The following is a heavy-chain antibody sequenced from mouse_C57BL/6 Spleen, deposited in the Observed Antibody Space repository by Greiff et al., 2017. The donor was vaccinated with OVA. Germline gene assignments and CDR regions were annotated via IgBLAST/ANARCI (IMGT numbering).Heavy chain of an antibody. Sequence: QVQLQQPGAELVKPGASVKLSCKASGYTFTSYWMQWVKQRPGQGLEWIGEIDPSDSYTNYNQKFKGKATLTVDNSSSTAYMQLSSLTSEDSAVSYCARGGTCPRDDWGQGTTLTVSS. J-gene: IGHJ2*01. D-gene: IGHD2-14*01. CDR2: IDPSDSYT. CDR3: ARGGTCPRDD. CDR1: GYTFTSYW. V-gene: IGHV1-50*01.